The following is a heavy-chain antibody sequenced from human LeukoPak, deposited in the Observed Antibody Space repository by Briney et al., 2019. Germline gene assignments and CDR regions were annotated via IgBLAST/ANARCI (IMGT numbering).Heavy chain of an antibody. D-gene: IGHD6-19*01. CDR1: GGSISSSSYY. Sequence: SETLSLTCTVSGGSISSSSYYWGWIRQPPGKGLEWIGSIYYSGSTYYNPSLRSRVTISVDTSKNQFSLKLSSVTAADTAVYYCARDRPGGVAVAHNWFDPWGQGTLVTVSS. J-gene: IGHJ5*02. V-gene: IGHV4-39*07. CDR3: ARDRPGGVAVAHNWFDP. CDR2: IYYSGST.